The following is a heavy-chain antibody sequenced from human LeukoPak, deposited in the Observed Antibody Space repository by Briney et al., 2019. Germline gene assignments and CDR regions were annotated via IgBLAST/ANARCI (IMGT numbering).Heavy chain of an antibody. CDR2: INSGNNYI. CDR1: GFTFSDYT. CDR3: ARVLLGMSAFDL. Sequence: PGGSLRLSCVASGFTFSDYTMHWVRQAPGKAREWVSSINSGNNYIYYADSVKGRFTISRDNAKNSLFLQMNSLRADDTAVYSCARVLLGMSAFDLWGQGTMVSVSS. V-gene: IGHV3-21*06. D-gene: IGHD3-9*01. J-gene: IGHJ3*01.